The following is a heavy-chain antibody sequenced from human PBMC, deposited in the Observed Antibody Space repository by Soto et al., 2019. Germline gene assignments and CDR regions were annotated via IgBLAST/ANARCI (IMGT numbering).Heavy chain of an antibody. CDR1: GGSISSSSFH. CDR3: ARSQRAAGTDWWFDP. D-gene: IGHD6-13*01. V-gene: IGHV4-39*01. CDR2: IYYSGST. Sequence: QLQLQESGPGLVKPSETLSLTCTVSGGSISSSSFHWGWIRQPPGKGLEWIGSIYYSGSTYYSPSLKSRVPISVDTSKNQFSLKLSSVTAADTAVYYCARSQRAAGTDWWFDPWGQGTLVTVSS. J-gene: IGHJ5*02.